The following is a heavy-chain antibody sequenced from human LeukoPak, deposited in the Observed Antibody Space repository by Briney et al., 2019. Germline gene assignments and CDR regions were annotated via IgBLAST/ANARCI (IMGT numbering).Heavy chain of an antibody. CDR2: VSGSGGYK. CDR1: GFTFSSYG. J-gene: IGHJ4*01. V-gene: IGHV3-23*01. Sequence: PGGSLRPSCAASGFTFSSYGMSWVRQAPGRGVEWVSGVSGSGGYKYYADSVKGRFTISRDNSKNTLFLQMDRLRGEDTAVYYCAKSPDDYESAGLDYWGHGTLVAVSS. CDR3: AKSPDDYESAGLDY. D-gene: IGHD3-16*01.